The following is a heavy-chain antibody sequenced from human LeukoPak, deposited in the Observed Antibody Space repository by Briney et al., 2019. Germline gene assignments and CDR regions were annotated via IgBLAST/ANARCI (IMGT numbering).Heavy chain of an antibody. Sequence: GGSLRLSCAASGFTFDDWAMHWVRQAPGKGLEWVSGIGWNSINRGYADSVKGRFTISRDSATNSLYLQMNSLRPEDTALYYCAKGGPIVAASTGPIYYYYYMDVWGKGPTVTVAS. J-gene: IGHJ6*03. D-gene: IGHD2-2*01. V-gene: IGHV3-9*01. CDR3: AKGGPIVAASTGPIYYYYYMDV. CDR1: GFTFDDWA. CDR2: IGWNSINR.